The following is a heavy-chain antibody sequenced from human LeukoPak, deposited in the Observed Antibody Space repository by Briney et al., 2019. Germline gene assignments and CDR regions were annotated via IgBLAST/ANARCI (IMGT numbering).Heavy chain of an antibody. Sequence: PGGSLRLSCAASGFTFSSYAMHWVRQAPGKGLEYVSAIGSNGGSTYYANSVKGRFTISRDNSKNTLYPQMGSLRAEDMAVYYCARNTSGWYDFDYWGQGTLVTVSS. CDR3: ARNTSGWYDFDY. V-gene: IGHV3-64*01. CDR1: GFTFSSYA. J-gene: IGHJ4*02. D-gene: IGHD6-19*01. CDR2: IGSNGGST.